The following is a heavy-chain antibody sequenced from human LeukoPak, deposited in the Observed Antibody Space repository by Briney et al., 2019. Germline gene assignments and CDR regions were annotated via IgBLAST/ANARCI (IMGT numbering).Heavy chain of an antibody. CDR2: ISSSDSAI. D-gene: IGHD4-17*01. Sequence: GGSLRVSCAASGFTFSRYEMNWVRQAPGKGLEWVSYISSSDSAIYYADSVRGRFTISRDNAQNSLYLQMNSLRAEDTAVYYCARGSGSDYGDCFDYWGQGTLVTVSS. CDR3: ARGSGSDYGDCFDY. CDR1: GFTFSRYE. J-gene: IGHJ4*02. V-gene: IGHV3-48*03.